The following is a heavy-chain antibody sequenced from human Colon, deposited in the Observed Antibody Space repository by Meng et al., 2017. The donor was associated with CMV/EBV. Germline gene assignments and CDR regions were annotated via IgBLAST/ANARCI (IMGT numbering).Heavy chain of an antibody. D-gene: IGHD3-22*01. CDR2: VSVRGGDT. J-gene: IGHJ4*02. CDR1: GFTFSNYV. V-gene: IGHV3-23*01. CDR3: ARDSPTYDSSGYQDY. Sequence: GESLKISCAASGFTFSNYVMRWVRQAPGKGLEWVSTVSVRGGDTYYADSVKGRFTISRDNSKNTLYLQMNSLRAEDTAVYYCARDSPTYDSSGYQDYWGQGTLVTVSS.